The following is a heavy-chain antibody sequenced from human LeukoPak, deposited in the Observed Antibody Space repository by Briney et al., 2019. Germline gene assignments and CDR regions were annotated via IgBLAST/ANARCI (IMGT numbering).Heavy chain of an antibody. V-gene: IGHV4-30-2*01. J-gene: IGHJ4*02. Sequence: SETLSLTCTVSGGSISSGGYYWSWTRQPPGKGLEWIGYIYHSGSTYYNPSLKSRVTISVDRSKNQFSLKLSSVTAADTAVYYCARMGTVTTFDYWGQGTLVTVSS. CDR3: ARMGTVTTFDY. D-gene: IGHD4-11*01. CDR2: IYHSGST. CDR1: GGSISSGGYY.